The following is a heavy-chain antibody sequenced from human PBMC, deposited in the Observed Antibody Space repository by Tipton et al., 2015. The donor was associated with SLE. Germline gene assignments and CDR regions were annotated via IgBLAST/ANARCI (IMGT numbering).Heavy chain of an antibody. CDR2: IYYSGST. D-gene: IGHD3-9*01. Sequence: TLSLTCTVSGGSISSYYWSWIRQPPGKGLEWIGYIYYSGSTNYNPSLKSRVTISVDTSKNQFSLKLTSVTAADTAVYYCARGVHILTGYSSWDAFDIWGQGTMVSVSS. V-gene: IGHV4-59*01. CDR1: GGSISSYY. CDR3: ARGVHILTGYSSWDAFDI. J-gene: IGHJ3*02.